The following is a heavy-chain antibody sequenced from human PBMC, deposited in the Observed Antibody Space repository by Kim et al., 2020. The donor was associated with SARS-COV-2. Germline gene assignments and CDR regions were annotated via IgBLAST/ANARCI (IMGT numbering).Heavy chain of an antibody. V-gene: IGHV3-23*01. Sequence: GGSLRLSCAASGFTFSSYAMSWVRQAPGKGLEWVSAISGSGGSTYYADSVKGRFTISRDNSKNTLYLQMNSLRAEDTAVYYCAKEGLYDSSGYYLYYFDYWGQGTLVTVSS. CDR1: GFTFSSYA. CDR3: AKEGLYDSSGYYLYYFDY. J-gene: IGHJ4*02. D-gene: IGHD3-22*01. CDR2: ISGSGGST.